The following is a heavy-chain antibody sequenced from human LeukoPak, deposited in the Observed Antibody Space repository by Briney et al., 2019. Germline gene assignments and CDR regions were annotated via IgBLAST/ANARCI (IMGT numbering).Heavy chain of an antibody. Sequence: PSETLSLTCAVYGGSFSGYYWSWIRQPPGKGLEWIGEINHSGSTNYNPSLKSRVTISVDTSKNQFSLKLSSVTAADTAVYYCARGHHYYDSSWGQGTLVAVSS. J-gene: IGHJ4*02. V-gene: IGHV4-34*01. CDR2: INHSGST. CDR1: GGSFSGYY. CDR3: ARGHHYYDSS. D-gene: IGHD3-22*01.